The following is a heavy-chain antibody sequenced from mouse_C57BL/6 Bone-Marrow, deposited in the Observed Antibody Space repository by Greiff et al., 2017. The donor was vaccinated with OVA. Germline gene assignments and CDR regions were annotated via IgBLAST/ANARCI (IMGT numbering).Heavy chain of an antibody. Sequence: EVQLQQSGPELVKPGASVKISCKASGYSFTDYNMNWVKQSNGKSLEWIGIINPNCGTTCYNQKFKGKATLTVDKSSSTAYMQLNSLTSEDSAVYYCARSLCLRWYCDVWGRGTAATVSS. CDR1: GYSFTDYN. CDR2: INPNCGTT. CDR3: ARSLCLRWYCDV. D-gene: IGHD1-1*01. V-gene: IGHV1-39*01. J-gene: IGHJ1*03.